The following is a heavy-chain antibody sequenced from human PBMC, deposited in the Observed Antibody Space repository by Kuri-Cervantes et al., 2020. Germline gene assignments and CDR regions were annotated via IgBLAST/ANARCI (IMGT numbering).Heavy chain of an antibody. Sequence: SVKVSCKASGGTFSSYAISWVRQAPGQGLEWMGGIIPIFGTANYAQKFQGRVTITADESTSTAYMELRSLRSDDTAVYYCARDRALGYSLDYWGQGTLVTVSS. D-gene: IGHD6-13*01. V-gene: IGHV1-69*13. CDR3: ARDRALGYSLDY. CDR2: IIPIFGTA. J-gene: IGHJ4*02. CDR1: GGTFSSYA.